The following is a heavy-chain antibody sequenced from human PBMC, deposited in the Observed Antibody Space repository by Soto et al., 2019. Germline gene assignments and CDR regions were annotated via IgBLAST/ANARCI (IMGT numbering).Heavy chain of an antibody. J-gene: IGHJ4*02. CDR3: ARGTWYSYGWGDRDY. V-gene: IGHV1-2*04. D-gene: IGHD5-18*01. CDR1: GYTFTGYY. CDR2: INPNSGGT. Sequence: QVQLVQSGAEVKKPGASVKVSCKASGYTFTGYYMHWVRQAPGQGLEWMGWINPNSGGTNYAQKFQGWVTMTRDTSISPAYMELSRLRSDDTAVYYCARGTWYSYGWGDRDYWGQGTLVTVSS.